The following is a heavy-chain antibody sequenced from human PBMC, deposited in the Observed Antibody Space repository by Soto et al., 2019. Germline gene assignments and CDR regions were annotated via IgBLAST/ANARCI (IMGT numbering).Heavy chain of an antibody. V-gene: IGHV4-39*01. D-gene: IGHD2-21*02. CDR3: ARQRTTVVTQAYFDH. CDR1: GESISSSSYY. J-gene: IGHJ4*02. Sequence: EPLSLTCLVSGESISSSSYYWGWIRQPPGKGLEWIGSIYYSGRTYYNPSFKSRVTISIDTSKNQFSLKLSSVTATDTAVYYCARQRTTVVTQAYFDHWGQGALVTVSS. CDR2: IYYSGRT.